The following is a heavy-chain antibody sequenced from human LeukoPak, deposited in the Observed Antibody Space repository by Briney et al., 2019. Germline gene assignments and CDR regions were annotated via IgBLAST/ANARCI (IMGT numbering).Heavy chain of an antibody. V-gene: IGHV3-7*01. J-gene: IGHJ4*02. D-gene: IGHD6-6*01. CDR1: GFPFSSHW. CDR2: IKSDGSEN. Sequence: GGSLRLSCAASGFPFSSHWMSWVHQAPGKGLQWVANIKSDGSENYYVDSVNGRFTISRNNAKNSLYLQMNSLRAEDTAVYYCAAESSSSWEGHWGQGTLVTVSS. CDR3: AAESSSSWEGH.